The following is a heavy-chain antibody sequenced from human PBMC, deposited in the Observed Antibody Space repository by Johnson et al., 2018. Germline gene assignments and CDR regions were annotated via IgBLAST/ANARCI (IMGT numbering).Heavy chain of an antibody. CDR2: ISWNVGSV. Sequence: VQLVESGGGVVQPGRSLRLSCAASGFTFDDYGMHWVRQAPGKGLEWVSGISWNVGSVGYADSVKGRFTISRDNAKNSLYLQMNSLRAEDTALYYCARDIYYDSPGGYFHYWGQGTLVTVSS. D-gene: IGHD3-22*01. V-gene: IGHV3-9*01. CDR3: ARDIYYDSPGGYFHY. J-gene: IGHJ1*01. CDR1: GFTFDDYG.